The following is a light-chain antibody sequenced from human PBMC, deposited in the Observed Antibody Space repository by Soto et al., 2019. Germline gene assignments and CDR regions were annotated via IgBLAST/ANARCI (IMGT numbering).Light chain of an antibody. CDR2: AAS. V-gene: IGKV1-27*01. CDR1: RGINNY. Sequence: DVQMTQYPSSLSASIGDRVTITCRASRGINNYLAWYQQKPGKVPNLLIEAASTLQSGVPSRFSGRGSGTDFTLTISSLQPEDVATYYCQKYNSVPWTFGQGTKVEIK. CDR3: QKYNSVPWT. J-gene: IGKJ1*01.